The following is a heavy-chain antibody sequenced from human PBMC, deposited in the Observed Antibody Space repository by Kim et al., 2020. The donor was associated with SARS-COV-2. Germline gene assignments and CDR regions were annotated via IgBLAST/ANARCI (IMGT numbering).Heavy chain of an antibody. CDR3: ARDRTGYSWSTKYYFDY. Sequence: GGSLRLSCAASGFLFSSYAMHWVRQAPGKGLEWGAVISYDGSNKYYAGSVKGRFAISRDNSKNTLYLQMNSLRAEDTAVYYCARDRTGYSWSTKYYFDY. CDR2: ISYDGSNK. D-gene: IGHD5-18*01. CDR1: GFLFSSYA. J-gene: IGHJ4*01. V-gene: IGHV3-30*09.